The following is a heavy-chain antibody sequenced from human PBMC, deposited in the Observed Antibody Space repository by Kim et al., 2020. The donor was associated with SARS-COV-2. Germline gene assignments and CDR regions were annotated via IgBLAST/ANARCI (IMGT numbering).Heavy chain of an antibody. CDR3: SRVLGATVRYNYYGIDV. CDR1: GFTFGDYV. D-gene: IGHD1-26*01. V-gene: IGHV3-49*03. Sequence: GGSLRLSCTASGFTFGDYVMSWFRQAPGKGLEWVSFIRSNDYGGTTEYAASVKGRFTISRDDSKSIAYLHMNSLKSEDTAVYYCSRVLGATVRYNYYGIDVWGQGTTVTVSS. CDR2: IRSNDYGGTT. J-gene: IGHJ6*02.